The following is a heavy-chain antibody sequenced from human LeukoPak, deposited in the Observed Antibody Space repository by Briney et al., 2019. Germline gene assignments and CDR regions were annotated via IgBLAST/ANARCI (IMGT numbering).Heavy chain of an antibody. Sequence: PGGSLRLSCAASGFTFSSYTMNWIRQVPGKGLEWVSSISSRTTYIFYADSVKGRFTISRDNGKNSMYLQMSSLRVEDTAVYYCARDVSWSFDYWGQGVLVTVSS. D-gene: IGHD3-10*01. J-gene: IGHJ4*02. CDR2: ISSRTTYI. V-gene: IGHV3-21*01. CDR1: GFTFSSYT. CDR3: ARDVSWSFDY.